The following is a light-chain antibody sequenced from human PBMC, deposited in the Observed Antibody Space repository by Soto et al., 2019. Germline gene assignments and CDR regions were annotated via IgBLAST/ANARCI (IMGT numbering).Light chain of an antibody. CDR1: QSVSTSY. J-gene: IGKJ1*01. V-gene: IGKV3-20*01. CDR2: GAS. Sequence: EIVLTQSPGTLSLSPGEGATLSCRASQSVSTSYLAWYQQKPGQAPRLLIYGASSRATGIPDRFSGRGSGTDLTLTISRLEPEDFAVYYCQQYGNSPPWTFGQGTKVEVK. CDR3: QQYGNSPPWT.